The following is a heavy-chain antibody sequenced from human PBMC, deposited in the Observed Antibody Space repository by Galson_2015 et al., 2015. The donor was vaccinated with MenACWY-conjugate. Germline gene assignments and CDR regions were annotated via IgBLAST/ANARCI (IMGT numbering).Heavy chain of an antibody. J-gene: IGHJ4*02. CDR3: TQSDGNGFDY. CDR2: IKSKTDGGTT. V-gene: IGHV3-15*01. Sequence: SLRLSCAASGFTFSNVRMSWVRQAPGQGLEWVGRIKSKTDGGTTDYAAPVKGRFTISRDDSKNTLYLQMNSLKTEDTAVYYCTQSDGNGFDYWGQGTLVTVSS. CDR1: GFTFSNVR. D-gene: IGHD1-1*01.